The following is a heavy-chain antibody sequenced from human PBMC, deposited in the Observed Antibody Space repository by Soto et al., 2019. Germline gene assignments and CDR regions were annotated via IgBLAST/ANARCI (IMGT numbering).Heavy chain of an antibody. CDR3: ARFTSGGSGSYRRKGLSYYYYYMDV. D-gene: IGHD3-10*01. V-gene: IGHV4-34*01. CDR1: GGSFSGYC. Sequence: SETLSVTWAVDGGSFSGYCWSWIRQPPGKGLEWIGEINHSGSTNYNPSLKSRVTISVDTSKNQFSLKLSSVTAADTAVYYCARFTSGGSGSYRRKGLSYYYYYMDVWGKGTTVTVSS. CDR2: INHSGST. J-gene: IGHJ6*03.